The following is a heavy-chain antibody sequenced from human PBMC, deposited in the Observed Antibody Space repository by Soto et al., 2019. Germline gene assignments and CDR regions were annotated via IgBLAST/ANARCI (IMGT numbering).Heavy chain of an antibody. D-gene: IGHD3-10*01. CDR2: IIPIFGTA. CDR1: GGTFSSYA. J-gene: IGHJ5*02. V-gene: IGHV1-69*06. Sequence: ASVKVSCKASGGTFSSYAISWVRQAPGQGLEWMGGIIPIFGTANYAQKFQGRATITADKSTSTAYMELSSLRSEDTAVYYCARAFYYGSGSDNWFDPWGQGTLVTVSS. CDR3: ARAFYYGSGSDNWFDP.